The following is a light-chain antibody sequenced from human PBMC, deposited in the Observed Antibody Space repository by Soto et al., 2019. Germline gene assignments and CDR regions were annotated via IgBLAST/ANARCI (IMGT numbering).Light chain of an antibody. Sequence: EVGLTQSPGTVSLSPGERATLSCRASQSVTNNYLAWYQQKAGQAPRLLIYSASSRATASPDRFSGSGSGTDLTRIISRLEPEDFAVYYCPEYGHSITWTFGQGTKVEIK. CDR3: PEYGHSITWT. J-gene: IGKJ1*01. CDR1: QSVTNNY. CDR2: SAS. V-gene: IGKV3-20*01.